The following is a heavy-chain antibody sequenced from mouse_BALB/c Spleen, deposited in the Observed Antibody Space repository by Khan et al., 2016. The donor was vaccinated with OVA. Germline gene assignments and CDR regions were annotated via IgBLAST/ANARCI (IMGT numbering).Heavy chain of an antibody. CDR1: GSTFTSYG. D-gene: IGHD2-14*01. CDR3: TTAFYRYYFDY. J-gene: IGHJ2*01. CDR2: IYPGNGYT. V-gene: IGHV1S134*01. Sequence: EVQLQESGAELGRPGSSVKLSCKTSGSTFTSYGIKWVKQRPGQGLEWIGYIYPGNGYTEYNERFQGKAILTSDTSSSTAYMQLRSLTSDDSAIYFCTTAFYRYYFDYCGQGTTLTVSS.